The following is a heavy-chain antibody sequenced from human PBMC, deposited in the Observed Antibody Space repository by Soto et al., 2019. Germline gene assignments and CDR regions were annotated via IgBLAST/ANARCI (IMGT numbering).Heavy chain of an antibody. V-gene: IGHV1-69*01. Sequence: QVQLVQSGAEVKKPGSSVKVSCKASGDTFSSYAISWVRQAPGQGLEWMGGIIPIFGTANYAQKFQGRVTTPADESTSTAYMELSSLRSEDTAVYYCARDGSGYRSRASPMDVWGQGTTVTVSS. D-gene: IGHD3-22*01. J-gene: IGHJ6*02. CDR1: GDTFSSYA. CDR3: ARDGSGYRSRASPMDV. CDR2: IIPIFGTA.